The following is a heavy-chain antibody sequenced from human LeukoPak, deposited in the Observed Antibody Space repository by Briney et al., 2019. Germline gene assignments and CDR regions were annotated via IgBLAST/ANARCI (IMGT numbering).Heavy chain of an antibody. CDR2: IKTKTDGGTT. V-gene: IGHV3-15*01. CDR3: TTPRGYSSSFVSLYDAFDI. Sequence: TGGSLRLSCAASGFTFSNAWMSWVRQAPGKGLEWVGRIKTKTDGGTTDYAAPVKSRFTISRDDSKNTQYQQMNSLKTEDRAVYYCTTPRGYSSSFVSLYDAFDIWGQGTMVTVSS. D-gene: IGHD6-6*01. CDR1: GFTFSNAW. J-gene: IGHJ3*02.